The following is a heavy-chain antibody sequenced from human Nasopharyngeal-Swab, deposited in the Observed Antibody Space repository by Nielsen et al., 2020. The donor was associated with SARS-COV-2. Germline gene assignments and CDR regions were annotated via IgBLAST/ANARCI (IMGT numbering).Heavy chain of an antibody. D-gene: IGHD2-2*01. V-gene: IGHV4-34*01. CDR2: ITLSGNT. CDR1: GVSLSGYH. Sequence: SETLSLTCSLNGVSLSGYHWGWIRQSPGKRLEWIGDITLSGNTNYNPSLTSPVIISVATSKDEFSLKLTSVTAADTAIYLCARVNNGGGIVPASYSFFMDVWGKGTSVAVSS. J-gene: IGHJ6*03. CDR3: ARVNNGGGIVPASYSFFMDV.